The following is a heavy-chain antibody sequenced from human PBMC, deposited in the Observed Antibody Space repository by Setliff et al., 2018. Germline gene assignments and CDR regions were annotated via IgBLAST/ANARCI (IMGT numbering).Heavy chain of an antibody. J-gene: IGHJ4*02. D-gene: IGHD1-1*01. V-gene: IGHV4-31*03. Sequence: SETLPLTCTVSGGSISSGGYYWSWIRQHPGKGLEWIGYIYYSGSTSYYNPSLKSRVTISVDTSKNQFSLKLRSVTAADTAVYYCARTGTYRYFDYWGQGTVVTVSS. CDR1: GGSISSGGYY. CDR3: ARTGTYRYFDY. CDR2: IYYSGSTS.